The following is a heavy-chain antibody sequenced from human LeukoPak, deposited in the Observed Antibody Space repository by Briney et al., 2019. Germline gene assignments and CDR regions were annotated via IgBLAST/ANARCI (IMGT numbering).Heavy chain of an antibody. D-gene: IGHD3-22*01. CDR3: ARANSSGYSNFDY. J-gene: IGHJ4*02. CDR1: GYSFTNYD. CDR2: IIPIFGTA. V-gene: IGHV1-69*13. Sequence: SVKVSCKASGYSFTNYDINWVRQATGQGLEWMGGIIPIFGTANYAQKFQGRVTITADESTSTAYMELSSLRSEDTAVYYCARANSSGYSNFDYWGQGTLVTVSS.